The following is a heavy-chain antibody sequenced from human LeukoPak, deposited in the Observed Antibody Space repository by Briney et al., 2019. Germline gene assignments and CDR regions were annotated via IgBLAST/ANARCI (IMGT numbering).Heavy chain of an antibody. CDR2: IYYTGST. CDR3: ARFPLAYNPLDY. J-gene: IGHJ4*02. D-gene: IGHD1-1*01. V-gene: IGHV4-59*01. CDR1: GGSISSSY. Sequence: SETLSLTCTVSGGSISSSYWSWIRQPPGKGLEWIGYIYYTGSTNYNPSFNSRVTISIDTSENQFSLKVNSVTAADTAVYYCARFPLAYNPLDYWGQGNLVTVSS.